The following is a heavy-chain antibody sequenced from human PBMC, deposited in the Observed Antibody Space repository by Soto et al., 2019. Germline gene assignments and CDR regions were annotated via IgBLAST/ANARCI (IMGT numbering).Heavy chain of an antibody. J-gene: IGHJ4*02. D-gene: IGHD7-27*01. V-gene: IGHV4-30-4*01. Sequence: QVPLKESGPGLVKPSQTLSLTCTVSAGSIRSGDYYWTWIRQPPGKGLEWIGYIDHSGSAYYNLSLKSRANISIDTSNNQFSLKMTSVTAADTAVYYCAGELGTFYFDHWGQGTLVTVSS. CDR1: AGSIRSGDYY. CDR2: IDHSGSA. CDR3: AGELGTFYFDH.